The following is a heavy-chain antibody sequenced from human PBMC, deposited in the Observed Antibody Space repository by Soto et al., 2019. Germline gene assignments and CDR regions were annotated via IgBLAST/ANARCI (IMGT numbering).Heavy chain of an antibody. CDR3: ASRLYCSGGSCWSIDY. D-gene: IGHD2-15*01. Sequence: GESLKISCAASGFTFSSYSMNWVRQAPGKGLEWVSSISSSSSYIYYADSVKGRFTISRDNAKNSLYLQMNSLRAEDTAVYYCASRLYCSGGSCWSIDYWGQGTLVTVSS. CDR1: GFTFSSYS. J-gene: IGHJ4*02. V-gene: IGHV3-21*01. CDR2: ISSSSSYI.